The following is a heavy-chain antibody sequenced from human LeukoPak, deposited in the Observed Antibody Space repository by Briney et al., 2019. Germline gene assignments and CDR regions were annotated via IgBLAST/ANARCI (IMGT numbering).Heavy chain of an antibody. CDR3: ARGESGSYYVFDY. CDR1: GFTFSSYS. J-gene: IGHJ4*02. CDR2: ISSSSSYI. V-gene: IGHV3-21*01. D-gene: IGHD1-26*01. Sequence: GGSLRLSCAASGFTFSSYSMNWVRQAPGKGLEWVSSISSSSSYIYYADSVKGRFSISRDNAKNSLYLQMNSLRAEDTAVYYCARGESGSYYVFDYWGQGTLVTVSS.